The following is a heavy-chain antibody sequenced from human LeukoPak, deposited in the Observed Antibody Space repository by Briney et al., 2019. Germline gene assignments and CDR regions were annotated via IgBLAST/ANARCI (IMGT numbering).Heavy chain of an antibody. CDR1: GFTFSSYW. V-gene: IGHV3-74*01. J-gene: IGHJ3*02. CDR3: ARVNSGSYRDAFDI. CDR2: INTDGSST. D-gene: IGHD1-26*01. Sequence: GGSLRLSCAASGFTFSSYWMHWVRQAPGKGLVWVSRINTDGSSTSYADSVKGRFTISRDNAKNTLYLQMNSLRAEDTAVYYCARVNSGSYRDAFDIWGQGTMVTVSS.